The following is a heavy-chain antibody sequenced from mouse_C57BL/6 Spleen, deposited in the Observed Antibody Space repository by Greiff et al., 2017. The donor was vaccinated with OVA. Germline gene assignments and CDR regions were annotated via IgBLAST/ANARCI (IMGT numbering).Heavy chain of an antibody. CDR2: IDPSDSYT. V-gene: IGHV1-50*01. CDR3: ARGYGSSYGDAMDY. J-gene: IGHJ4*01. CDR1: GYTFTSYW. D-gene: IGHD1-1*01. Sequence: QVQLQQPGAELVKPGASVKLSCKASGYTFTSYWMQWVKQRPGQGLEWIGAIDPSDSYTNYNQQFKGKATLTVDTSSSTAYMQLSSLTSEDSAVYYCARGYGSSYGDAMDYWGQGTSVTVSS.